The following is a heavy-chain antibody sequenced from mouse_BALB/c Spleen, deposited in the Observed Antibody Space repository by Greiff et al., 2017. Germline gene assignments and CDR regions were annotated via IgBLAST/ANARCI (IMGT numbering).Heavy chain of an antibody. V-gene: IGHV5-9-3*01. CDR2: ISSGGSYT. Sequence: EVHLVESGGGLVKPGGSLKLSCAASGFTFSSYAMSWVRQTPEKRLEWVATISSGGSYTYYPDSVKGRFTISRDNAKNTLYLQMSSLRSEDTAMYYCARDDYDGVAYWGQGTLVTVSA. D-gene: IGHD2-4*01. CDR1: GFTFSSYA. CDR3: ARDDYDGVAY. J-gene: IGHJ3*01.